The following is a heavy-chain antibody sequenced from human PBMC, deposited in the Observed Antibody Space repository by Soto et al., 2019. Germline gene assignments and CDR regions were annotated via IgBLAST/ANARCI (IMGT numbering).Heavy chain of an antibody. CDR2: ICGSTI. Sequence: EVQLVESGGGLVQPGGSLRLSCAASGFAFSDYGMMWVRQAPGKGLECISFICGSTIYYADPEKGRFTISRDNAKNSLYLQMNNLTAEDTAVYYCVRDRGSMTTVDTMRGYWGQGILVTVSS. J-gene: IGHJ4*02. D-gene: IGHD4-17*01. CDR1: GFAFSDYG. CDR3: VRDRGSMTTVDTMRGY. V-gene: IGHV3-48*01.